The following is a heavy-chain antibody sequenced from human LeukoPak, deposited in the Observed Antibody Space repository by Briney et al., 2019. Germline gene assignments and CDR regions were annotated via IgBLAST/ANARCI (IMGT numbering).Heavy chain of an antibody. J-gene: IGHJ4*02. Sequence: PGGSLRLSCAASGFTFSSYGMHWVRQAPGKGLEWAAAIWYDGSIQYYADSVKGRFTISRDNAKNSLYLQMNSLRAEDTAVYYCARDKGLDYWGQGTLVTVSS. CDR1: GFTFSSYG. CDR2: IWYDGSIQ. V-gene: IGHV3-33*01. CDR3: ARDKGLDY.